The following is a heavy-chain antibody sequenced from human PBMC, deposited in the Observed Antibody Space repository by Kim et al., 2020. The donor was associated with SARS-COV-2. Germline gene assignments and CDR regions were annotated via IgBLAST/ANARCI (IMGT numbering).Heavy chain of an antibody. D-gene: IGHD5-12*01. CDR2: IYYSGST. V-gene: IGHV4-39*01. J-gene: IGHJ4*02. CDR1: GGSISSSSYY. Sequence: SETLSLTCTVSGGSISSSSYYWGWIRQPPGKGLEWIGSIYYSGSTYYNPSLKSRVTISVDTSKNQFSLKLSSVPAADTAVYYCARHRREWLRTIPYYFDYWGQGTLVTVSS. CDR3: ARHRREWLRTIPYYFDY.